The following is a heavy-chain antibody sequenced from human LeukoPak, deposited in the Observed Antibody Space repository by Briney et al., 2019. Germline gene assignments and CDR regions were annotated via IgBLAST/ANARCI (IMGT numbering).Heavy chain of an antibody. V-gene: IGHV4-59*11. J-gene: IGHJ4*02. CDR2: IYYSGST. CDR3: ARDLYSYGYFDY. Sequence: MSSETLSLTCTVSGGSISSHYGSWIRQPPGKGLEWIGYIYYSGSTNYNPSLKSRVTISVDTSKNQFSLKLSSVTAADTAVYYCARDLYSYGYFDYWGQGTLVTVSS. CDR1: GGSISSHY. D-gene: IGHD5-18*01.